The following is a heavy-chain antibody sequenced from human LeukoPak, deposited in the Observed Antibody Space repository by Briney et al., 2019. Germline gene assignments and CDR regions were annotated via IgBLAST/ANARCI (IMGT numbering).Heavy chain of an antibody. Sequence: SETLSLTCTVSGYSFSSGYYCWCIRAPPGEGLEWTDIIYHSGSTYYDPSLKSRVTISVDKAKNQFSLKLSSLTAADTAVYYCARANDYGEYGPQGDAFDIWGQGKMVTVSS. CDR1: GYSFSSGYY. J-gene: IGHJ3*02. D-gene: IGHD4-17*01. V-gene: IGHV4-38-2*02. CDR2: IYHSGST. CDR3: ARANDYGEYGPQGDAFDI.